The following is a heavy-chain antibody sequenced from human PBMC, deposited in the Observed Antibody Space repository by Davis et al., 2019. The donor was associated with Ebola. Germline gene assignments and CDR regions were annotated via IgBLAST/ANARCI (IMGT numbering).Heavy chain of an antibody. J-gene: IGHJ6*02. Sequence: GGSLRLSCAASGFTFSDYYMSWIRQAPGKGLEWVSYISSSGSTIYYADSVKGRFTISRDNAKNSLYLQMNSLRAEDTALYYCAKDMTPAMNNYYYYGMDVWGQGTTVTVSS. CDR3: AKDMTPAMNNYYYYGMDV. CDR2: ISSSGSTI. CDR1: GFTFSDYY. D-gene: IGHD5-18*01. V-gene: IGHV3-11*01.